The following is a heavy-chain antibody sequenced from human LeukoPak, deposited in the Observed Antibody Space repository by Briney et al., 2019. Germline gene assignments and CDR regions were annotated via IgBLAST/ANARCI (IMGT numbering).Heavy chain of an antibody. D-gene: IGHD3-10*01. CDR2: ISYDGSNK. CDR3: AKWGISYYGSGSYYGFDY. J-gene: IGHJ4*02. Sequence: GRSLRLSYAASGFTFSSYGMHWVRQAPGKGLEWVAVISYDGSNKYYADSVKGRFTISRDNSKNTLYLQMNSLRAEDTAVYYCAKWGISYYGSGSYYGFDYWGQGTLVTVSS. V-gene: IGHV3-30*18. CDR1: GFTFSSYG.